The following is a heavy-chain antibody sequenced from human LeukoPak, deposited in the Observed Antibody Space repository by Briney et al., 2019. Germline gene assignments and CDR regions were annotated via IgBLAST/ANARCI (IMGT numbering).Heavy chain of an antibody. CDR2: MCGTAGCT. D-gene: IGHD3-22*01. V-gene: IGHV3-23*01. Sequence: GGSLTLSCQASGFTFYMYAMSWVRQAPGKGLEWVASMCGTAGCTFYPDSVKGRFTISRDNSKNVLYLRMNSLTAEDTAIYYCAKDRPNFHENSGHYYKRDGDSWGQGTLVTVSS. J-gene: IGHJ5*01. CDR3: AKDRPNFHENSGHYYKRDGDS. CDR1: GFTFYMYA.